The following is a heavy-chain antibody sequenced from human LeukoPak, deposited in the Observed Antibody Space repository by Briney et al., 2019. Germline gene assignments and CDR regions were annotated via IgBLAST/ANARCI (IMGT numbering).Heavy chain of an antibody. Sequence: SETLSLTCSVSVGSISSSVFYGVWVRQPPGKGLEWIASIFYSGTSYDNPALESRVTISMDESKNQFSLKLSSVTAADTAVYYCATLNRGSTTWVDAFDVWCQGRMVTVSS. J-gene: IGHJ3*01. D-gene: IGHD3-16*01. CDR2: IFYSGTS. CDR3: ATLNRGSTTWVDAFDV. V-gene: IGHV4-39*01. CDR1: VGSISSSVFY.